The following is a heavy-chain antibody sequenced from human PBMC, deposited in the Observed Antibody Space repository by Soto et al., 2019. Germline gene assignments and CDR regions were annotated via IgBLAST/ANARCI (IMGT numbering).Heavy chain of an antibody. CDR2: FDPEDGET. J-gene: IGHJ4*02. D-gene: IGHD1-1*01. Sequence: ASVKVSCKVSGYTLTDLAMHWVRQAPGKGLEWVGGFDPEDGETIYAQKFQGGVTMTEDTSTDTAYMELSSLRSEDTAVYYCATRGTRWLQSPFDYWGQGTLVTVSS. V-gene: IGHV1-24*01. CDR3: ATRGTRWLQSPFDY. CDR1: GYTLTDLA.